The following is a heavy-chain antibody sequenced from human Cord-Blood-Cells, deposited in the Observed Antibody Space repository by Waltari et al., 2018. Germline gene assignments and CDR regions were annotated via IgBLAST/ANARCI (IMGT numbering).Heavy chain of an antibody. CDR3: ARDLGIAAAGPLDY. CDR2: IIPILGIA. D-gene: IGHD6-13*01. Sequence: QVQLVQSGAEVKKPGSPVKVSCKASGGTFSSYDISWVRQAPGQGLEWMGGIIPILGIANYAQKFQGRVTITADKSTSTAYMELSSLRSEDTAVYYCARDLGIAAAGPLDYWGQGTLVTVSS. V-gene: IGHV1-69*10. CDR1: GGTFSSYD. J-gene: IGHJ4*02.